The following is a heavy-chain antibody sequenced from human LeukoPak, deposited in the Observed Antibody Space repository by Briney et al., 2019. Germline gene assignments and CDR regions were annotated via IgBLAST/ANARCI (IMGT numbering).Heavy chain of an antibody. CDR2: IYTSGST. CDR3: ARDPNMVRGVRWAFDF. D-gene: IGHD3-10*01. V-gene: IGHV4-4*07. Sequence: SETLSLTCTVSGGSISSYYWSWIRQPAGKGLEWIGRIYTSGSTNYNPSLKSRVTMSVDTSKNQFSLKLSSVTAADPAVYYCARDPNMVRGVRWAFDFGGQGTMVTVSS. CDR1: GGSISSYY. J-gene: IGHJ3*01.